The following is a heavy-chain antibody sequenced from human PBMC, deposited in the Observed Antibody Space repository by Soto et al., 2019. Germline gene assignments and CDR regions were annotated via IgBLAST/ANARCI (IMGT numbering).Heavy chain of an antibody. CDR3: AKDRGGRGNEIAY. CDR2: ISDSGNRV. V-gene: IGHV3-23*01. D-gene: IGHD3-10*01. J-gene: IGHJ4*02. CDR1: GFIFSDSA. Sequence: QLLQSGGGLVQAGGSLRLSCAASGFIFSDSAMSWVRQAPGKGLEWVSTISDSGNRVYNAGSVKGRFTISRDNIKNTLSLQMDSLRVEDTAVYYCAKDRGGRGNEIAYWGQGVLVTVSS.